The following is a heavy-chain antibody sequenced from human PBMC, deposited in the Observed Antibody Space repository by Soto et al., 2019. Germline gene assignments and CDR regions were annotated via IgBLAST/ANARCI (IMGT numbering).Heavy chain of an antibody. D-gene: IGHD3-3*01. J-gene: IGHJ6*04. Sequence: PSETLSLTCTVSGGSISSGGYYWSWIRQHPGKGLEWIGYIYYSGSTYYNSSLKSRVTISVDTSKNQFSLKLSSVTAADTAVYYCARGQDYDFWSGHVDVWGKGTTVTVSS. CDR3: ARGQDYDFWSGHVDV. CDR1: GGSISSGGYY. CDR2: IYYSGST. V-gene: IGHV4-31*03.